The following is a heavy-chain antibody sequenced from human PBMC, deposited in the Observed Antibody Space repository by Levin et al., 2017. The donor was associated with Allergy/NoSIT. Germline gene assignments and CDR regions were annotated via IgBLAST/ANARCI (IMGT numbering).Heavy chain of an antibody. CDR2: IYSGGST. CDR3: ARDPGVVTPYGMDV. CDR1: GFTVSSNY. D-gene: IGHD3-3*01. V-gene: IGHV3-53*01. Sequence: GGSLRLSCAASGFTVSSNYMSWVRQAPGKGLEWVSVIYSGGSTYYADSVKGRFTISRDNSKNTLYLQMNSLRAEDTAVYYCARDPGVVTPYGMDVWGQGTTVTVSS. J-gene: IGHJ6*02.